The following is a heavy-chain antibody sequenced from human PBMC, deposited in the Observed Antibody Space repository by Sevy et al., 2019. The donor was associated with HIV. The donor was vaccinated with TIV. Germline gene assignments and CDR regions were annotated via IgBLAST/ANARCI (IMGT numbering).Heavy chain of an antibody. CDR2: IYYSGST. V-gene: IGHV4-61*01. CDR1: GGSVSSGSYY. J-gene: IGHJ4*02. D-gene: IGHD6-6*01. CDR3: ARERYSSSSGVYFDY. Sequence: SETLSLTCTVSGGSVSSGSYYWSWIRQPPGKGLEWIGYIYYSGSTNYNPSLKSRVTISVDTSKNQFSLKLSSVTAADTAMYYCARERYSSSSGVYFDYWGQGTLVTVSS.